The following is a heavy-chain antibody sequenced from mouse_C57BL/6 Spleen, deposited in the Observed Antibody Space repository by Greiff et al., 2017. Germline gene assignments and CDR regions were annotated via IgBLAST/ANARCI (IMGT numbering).Heavy chain of an antibody. V-gene: IGHV5-4*01. CDR2: ISDGGSYT. Sequence: EVQGVESGGGLVKPGGSLKLSCAASGFTFSSYALSWVRQTPEKRLEWVATISDGGSYTYYPDNVKGRFTISRDNAKNNLYLQMSHRKSEDTAMDYCARDPITTVVEDWYFDVWGTGTTVTVSS. J-gene: IGHJ1*03. CDR1: GFTFSSYA. D-gene: IGHD1-1*01. CDR3: ARDPITTVVEDWYFDV.